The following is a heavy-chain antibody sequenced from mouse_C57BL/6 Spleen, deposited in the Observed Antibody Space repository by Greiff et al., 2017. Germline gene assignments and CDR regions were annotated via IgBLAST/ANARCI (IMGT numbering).Heavy chain of an antibody. V-gene: IGHV1-76*01. CDR2: IYPGSGNT. CDR1: GYTFTDYY. Sequence: VQLQQSGAELVRPGASVKLSCKASGYTFTDYYINWVKQRPGQGLEWIARIYPGSGNTYYNEKFKGKATLTAEKSSSTAYMQLSSLTSEDSAVYFCARGGQEILYGAWFAYWGQGTLVTVSA. J-gene: IGHJ3*01. CDR3: ARGGQEILYGAWFAY. D-gene: IGHD1-1*02.